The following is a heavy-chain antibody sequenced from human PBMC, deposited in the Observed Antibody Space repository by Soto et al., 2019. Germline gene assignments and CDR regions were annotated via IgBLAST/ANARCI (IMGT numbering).Heavy chain of an antibody. V-gene: IGHV3-30*03. D-gene: IGHD3-22*01. CDR3: ARFYYDSSGYLPSPYYYYYGMDV. CDR2: ISYDGRDK. Sequence: GESLKISCAASGFTFSTYGIHWVRQAPGKGLEWVAVISYDGRDKYHADSVKGRFTISRDNSKNTLYLQMNSLRDEDTAVYYCARFYYDSSGYLPSPYYYYYGMDVWGQGTTVTVSS. J-gene: IGHJ6*02. CDR1: GFTFSTYG.